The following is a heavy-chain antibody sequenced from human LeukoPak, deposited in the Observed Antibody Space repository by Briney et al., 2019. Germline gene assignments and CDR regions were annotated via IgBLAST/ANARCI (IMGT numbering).Heavy chain of an antibody. CDR1: GFTFRSNG. D-gene: IGHD6-19*01. CDR2: ILHDGSNK. Sequence: RGSLRLSCAASGFTFRSNGMHWVRQAPGKGLEWVAYILHDGSNKYYGDSVRGRFTISRDNSKNTLYLQMNSLRGEDTAVYYCARDRLEAVRGIRGFDYCGQGNLVTVSP. J-gene: IGHJ4*01. V-gene: IGHV3-30*02. CDR3: ARDRLEAVRGIRGFDY.